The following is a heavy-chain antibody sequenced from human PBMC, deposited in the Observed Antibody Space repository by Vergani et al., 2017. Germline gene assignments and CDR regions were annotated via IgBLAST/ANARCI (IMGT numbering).Heavy chain of an antibody. V-gene: IGHV3-23*01. J-gene: IGHJ4*02. Sequence: EVQLLESGGGLVQPGGSLRLSCAASGFTFSSYAMSWVRKAPGKGLEWVSAISGSGGSTYYADSVKGRFTISRDNSKNTLYLQMNSLGAEDTAVYYCAKANRVSAQRYYVDYWGQGTLVTVSS. CDR1: GFTFSSYA. D-gene: IGHD1-14*01. CDR2: ISGSGGST. CDR3: AKANRVSAQRYYVDY.